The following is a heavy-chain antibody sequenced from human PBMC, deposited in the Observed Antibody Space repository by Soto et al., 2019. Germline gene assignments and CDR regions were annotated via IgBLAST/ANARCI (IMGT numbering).Heavy chain of an antibody. CDR2: ITGSGDRT. Sequence: EVQLLESGGGLVQAGGSLRLSCTASGFTFSYCAMTWVRQTPGKGLEWVSTITGSGDRTSYSDSVEGRFTISRDNSNNALYLQMNSLRVEDTAFYYCAKIHQWWSRRRDYCGRGTLVTVSS. J-gene: IGHJ4*02. D-gene: IGHD2-15*01. CDR3: AKIHQWWSRRRDY. CDR1: GFTFSYCA. V-gene: IGHV3-23*01.